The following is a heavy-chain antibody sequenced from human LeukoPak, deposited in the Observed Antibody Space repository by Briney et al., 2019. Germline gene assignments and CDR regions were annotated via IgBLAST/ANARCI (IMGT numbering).Heavy chain of an antibody. D-gene: IGHD3-9*01. V-gene: IGHV4-39*07. CDR1: GGSISSSIYY. Sequence: SETLSLTCTVSGGSISSSIYYWGWIRQPPGKGLEWIGSIYYSGSTYYNPSLKSRVTISVDTSKNQFSLKLSSVTAADTAVYYCARAVPHYDILTGYYNWFDPWGQGTLVTVSS. CDR3: ARAVPHYDILTGYYNWFDP. J-gene: IGHJ5*02. CDR2: IYYSGST.